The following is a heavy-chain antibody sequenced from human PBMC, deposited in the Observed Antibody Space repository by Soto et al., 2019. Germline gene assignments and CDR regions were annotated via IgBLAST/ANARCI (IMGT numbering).Heavy chain of an antibody. CDR3: AHSDIVVVPVAPEGGDEEDYYYYYMDV. CDR1: GCSLSTSGVG. J-gene: IGHJ6*03. V-gene: IGHV2-5*02. Sequence: QITLKESGHARVTPTQTLTLSCTFSGCSLSTSGVGVGWIRQPPGKALEWLALIYWDDDKRYSPSLKSRLTITKDTSKNQVVLTMTTMDPVDTATYYCAHSDIVVVPVAPEGGDEEDYYYYYMDVWGKGTTVTVSS. D-gene: IGHD2-2*01. CDR2: IYWDDDK.